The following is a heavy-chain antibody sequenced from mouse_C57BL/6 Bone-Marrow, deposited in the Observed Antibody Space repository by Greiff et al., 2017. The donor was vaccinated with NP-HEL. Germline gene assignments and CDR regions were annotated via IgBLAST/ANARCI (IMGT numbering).Heavy chain of an antibody. D-gene: IGHD2-5*01. J-gene: IGHJ3*01. CDR1: GYTFTDYE. Sequence: VQLQESGAELVRPGASVTLSCKASGYTFTDYEMHWVKQTPVHGLEWIGAIDPETGGTAYNQKFKGKAILTADKSSSTAYMELRSLTSEDSAVYYCTYYSKGAYWGQGTLVTVSA. CDR2: IDPETGGT. CDR3: TYYSKGAY. V-gene: IGHV1-15*01.